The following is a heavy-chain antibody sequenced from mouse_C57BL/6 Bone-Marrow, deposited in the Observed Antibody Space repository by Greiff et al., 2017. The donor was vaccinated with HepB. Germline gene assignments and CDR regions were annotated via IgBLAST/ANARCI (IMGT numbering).Heavy chain of an antibody. V-gene: IGHV1-66*01. D-gene: IGHD3-2*02. Sequence: QVQLQQSGPELVKPGASVKISCKASGYSFTSYYIHWVKQRPVQGLEWIGWIYPGSGNTKYNEKFKGKATLTADTSSSTAYMQLSSLTSEDSAVYYCARQHRLHYYAMDDWGQGTTVTGSS. CDR1: GYSFTSYY. CDR3: ARQHRLHYYAMDD. CDR2: IYPGSGNT. J-gene: IGHJ4*01.